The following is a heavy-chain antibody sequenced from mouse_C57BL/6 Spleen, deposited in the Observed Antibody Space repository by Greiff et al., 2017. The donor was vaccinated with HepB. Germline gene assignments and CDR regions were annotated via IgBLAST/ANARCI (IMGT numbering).Heavy chain of an antibody. V-gene: IGHV5-6*01. J-gene: IGHJ2*01. CDR3: ARQGDTGYFDY. CDR1: GFTFSSYG. Sequence: EVQGVESGGDLVKPGGSLKLSCAASGFTFSSYGMSWVRQTPDKRLEWVATISSGGSYTYYPDSVKGRFTISRDNAKNTLYLQMSSLKSEDTAMYYCARQGDTGYFDYWGQGTTLTVSS. D-gene: IGHD3-3*01. CDR2: ISSGGSYT.